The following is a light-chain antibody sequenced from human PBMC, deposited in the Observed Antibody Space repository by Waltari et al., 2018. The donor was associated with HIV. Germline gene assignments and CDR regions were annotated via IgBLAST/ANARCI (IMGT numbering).Light chain of an antibody. CDR1: SSNVGDDNY. Sequence: QSAVTHPRAVSGSPGQSVTISCTGTSSNVGDDNYFSCYQQHPGKDPQLRIFDVNKRSSGVPDRFSGSKSGNTASLTISGLQAEDEADYYCCSYADKYTWVFGGGTKLTVL. J-gene: IGLJ3*02. V-gene: IGLV2-11*01. CDR3: CSYADKYTWV. CDR2: DVN.